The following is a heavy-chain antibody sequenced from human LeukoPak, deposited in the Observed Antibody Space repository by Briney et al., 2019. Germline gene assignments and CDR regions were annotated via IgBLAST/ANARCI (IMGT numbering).Heavy chain of an antibody. V-gene: IGHV4-34*01. CDR1: GVSFSGYY. CDR2: INHSGST. D-gene: IGHD3-3*01. J-gene: IGHJ4*02. CDR3: ARRNRVTIFGVVDSYYFDY. Sequence: SETLSLTCAVYGVSFSGYYWSWIRQPPGKGLEWTGEINHSGSTNYNPSLKSRVTISVDTSKNQFSLKLSSVTAADTAVYYCARRNRVTIFGVVDSYYFDYWGQGTLVTVSS.